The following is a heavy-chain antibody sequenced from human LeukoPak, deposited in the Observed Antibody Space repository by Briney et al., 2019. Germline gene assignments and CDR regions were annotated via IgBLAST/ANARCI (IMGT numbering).Heavy chain of an antibody. V-gene: IGHV3-20*04. CDR1: GFTFDDYG. CDR3: ARGLYCSSTSCYDYYYYYMDV. Sequence: GGSLRLSCAASGFTFDDYGMSWVRQAPGKGLEWVSGINWNGGSTGYADSVKGRFTISRDNAKNSLYLQMNSLRAEDTALYYCARGLYCSSTSCYDYYYYYMDVWGKGTTVTVS. CDR2: INWNGGST. D-gene: IGHD2-2*01. J-gene: IGHJ6*03.